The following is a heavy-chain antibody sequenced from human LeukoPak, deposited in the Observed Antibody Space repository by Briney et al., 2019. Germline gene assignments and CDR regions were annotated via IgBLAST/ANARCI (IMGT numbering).Heavy chain of an antibody. D-gene: IGHD6-19*01. J-gene: IGHJ4*02. CDR1: GFTFSKYW. CDR3: ATKQWLAPPPDS. V-gene: IGHV3-74*01. Sequence: GGSLRLSCAASGFTFSKYWMLWVRHAPGKGLESVSRINTDGTVTTYADSVKGRFTVSRDNADDTMFLQMNSVRDEDTAVYYCATKQWLAPPPDSWGQGTPVTVSS. CDR2: INTDGTVT.